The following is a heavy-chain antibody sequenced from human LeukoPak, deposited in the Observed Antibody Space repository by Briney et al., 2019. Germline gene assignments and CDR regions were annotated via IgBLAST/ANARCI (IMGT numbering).Heavy chain of an antibody. V-gene: IGHV1-2*02. D-gene: IGHD2-2*01. J-gene: IGHJ4*02. CDR1: GYTFTGYY. Sequence: ASAKVSCKASGYTFTGYYMHWVRQAPGQGLEWMGWINPNSGGTNYAQKFQGRVTMTRDTSISTAYMELSRLRSDDTAVYYCARDRVPAADFDYWGQGTLVTVSS. CDR3: ARDRVPAADFDY. CDR2: INPNSGGT.